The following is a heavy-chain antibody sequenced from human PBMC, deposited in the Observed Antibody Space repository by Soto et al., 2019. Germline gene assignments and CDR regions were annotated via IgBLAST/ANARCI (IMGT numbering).Heavy chain of an antibody. D-gene: IGHD6-13*01. Sequence: ASVKVSCKASGYTFTSYGISWVRQAPGQGLEWMGWISAYNGNTNYAQKPQGRVTMTTDTSTSTAYMELRSLRSDDTAVYYCARSIAAAVAYYYYYMDVWGKGTTVTVSS. V-gene: IGHV1-18*01. CDR1: GYTFTSYG. CDR2: ISAYNGNT. CDR3: ARSIAAAVAYYYYYMDV. J-gene: IGHJ6*03.